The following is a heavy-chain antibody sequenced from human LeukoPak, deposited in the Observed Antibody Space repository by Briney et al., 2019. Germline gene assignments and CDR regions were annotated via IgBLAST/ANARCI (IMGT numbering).Heavy chain of an antibody. CDR3: ATLLELLYYFDY. Sequence: GGSLRLSCAASGFTFSSYSMNWVRQAPGKGLEWVSSISSSSSYIYYADSVKGRFTISRDNAKNSLYLQMKSLRAEDTAVYYCATLLELLYYFDYWGQGTLVTVSS. V-gene: IGHV3-21*01. CDR2: ISSSSSYI. J-gene: IGHJ4*02. CDR1: GFTFSSYS. D-gene: IGHD1-7*01.